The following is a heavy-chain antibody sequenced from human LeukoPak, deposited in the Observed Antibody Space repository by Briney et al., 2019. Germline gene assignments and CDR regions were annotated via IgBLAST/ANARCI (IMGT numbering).Heavy chain of an antibody. Sequence: GGSLRLSCAASGFTFSSYSTNWVRQAPGKGLEWVSYISSSSSTIYYADSVKGRFTISRDNAKNSLYLQMNSLRAEDTAVYYCAGELGTGGTIVVVPAAMDYWGQGTLVTVSS. D-gene: IGHD2-2*01. J-gene: IGHJ4*02. CDR2: ISSSSSTI. CDR1: GFTFSSYS. CDR3: AGELGTGGTIVVVPAAMDY. V-gene: IGHV3-48*04.